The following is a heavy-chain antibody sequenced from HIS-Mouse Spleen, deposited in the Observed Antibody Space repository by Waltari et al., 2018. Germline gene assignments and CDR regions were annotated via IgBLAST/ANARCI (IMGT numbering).Heavy chain of an antibody. CDR3: AREYSGSYYYYYYGMDV. J-gene: IGHJ6*02. D-gene: IGHD1-26*01. CDR1: GYTFTSYG. Sequence: QVQLVQSGAEVKKPGASVKVSCKASGYTFTSYGISWVRQAPGKGLEWMGWISAYNGNTNYAQKLQGRVTMTTDTSTSTAYMELRSLRSDDTAVYYCAREYSGSYYYYYYGMDVWGQGTTVTVSS. CDR2: ISAYNGNT. V-gene: IGHV1-18*01.